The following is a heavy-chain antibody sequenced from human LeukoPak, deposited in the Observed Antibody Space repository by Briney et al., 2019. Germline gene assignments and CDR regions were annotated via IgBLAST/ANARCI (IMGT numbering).Heavy chain of an antibody. J-gene: IGHJ4*02. D-gene: IGHD6-19*01. CDR2: ISYDGSNK. Sequence: GRSLRLSCAASGFTFSSYGMHWVRQAPGKGLEWVAVISYDGSNKYYADSVKGRFTISRDNSKNTLYLQMNSLRAEDTAVYYCAKAIAVAADYWGQGTLVTVSS. CDR1: GFTFSSYG. CDR3: AKAIAVAADY. V-gene: IGHV3-30*18.